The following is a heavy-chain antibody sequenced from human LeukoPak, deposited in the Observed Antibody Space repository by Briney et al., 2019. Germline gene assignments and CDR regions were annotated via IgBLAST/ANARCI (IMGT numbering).Heavy chain of an antibody. CDR3: ATGFMVRGVIIQDYYGMDV. D-gene: IGHD3-10*01. V-gene: IGHV1-24*01. Sequence: ASVEVSCKVSGYTLTELSMHWVRQAPGKGLAGMGGFDPEDGETIYAQKFQGRVTMTEDTSTDTAYMELSSLRSEDTAVYYCATGFMVRGVIIQDYYGMDVWGQGTTVTVSS. CDR2: FDPEDGET. CDR1: GYTLTELS. J-gene: IGHJ6*02.